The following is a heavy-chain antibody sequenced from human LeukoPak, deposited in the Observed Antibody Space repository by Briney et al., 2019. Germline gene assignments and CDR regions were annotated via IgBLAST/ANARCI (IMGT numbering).Heavy chain of an antibody. Sequence: GGSLRLSCAASGFTFDDYGMSWVRQAPGKGLEWVSGINWNGGSKGYADSVKGRFTISRDNAKNSLYLQMNSLRAEDTALYYCARDYDSSGYSDAFDIWGQGTMVTVSS. CDR2: INWNGGSK. CDR1: GFTFDDYG. D-gene: IGHD3-22*01. CDR3: ARDYDSSGYSDAFDI. V-gene: IGHV3-20*04. J-gene: IGHJ3*02.